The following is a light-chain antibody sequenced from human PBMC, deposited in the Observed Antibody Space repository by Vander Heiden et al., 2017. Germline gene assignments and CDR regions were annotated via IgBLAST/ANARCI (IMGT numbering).Light chain of an antibody. CDR1: QSVLYSSNNKNY. Sequence: DIVMTQSPDSLAVFLGERATINCKSSQSVLYSSNNKNYLAWYQQKPGQPPKLLIYWASTRESGVPDRFSGSGSGTDFTLTISSLQAEDVAVYFCQQEVSTVHTFGQGTKLEIK. V-gene: IGKV4-1*01. J-gene: IGKJ2*01. CDR2: WAS. CDR3: QQEVSTVHT.